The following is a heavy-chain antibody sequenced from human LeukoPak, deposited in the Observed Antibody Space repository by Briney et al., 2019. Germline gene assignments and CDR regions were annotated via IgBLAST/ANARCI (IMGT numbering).Heavy chain of an antibody. CDR1: TFTFSDYY. CDR3: ARAGGGGYNYGLDY. J-gene: IGHJ4*02. CDR2: ISSSGSFI. Sequence: GGSLRLSCAASTFTFSDYYMGWIRQAPGKGLEWVSHISSSGSFIYYADSVKGRFTISRDNAKNSLDLQMNSLRDVDTAIYYCARAGGGGYNYGLDYWGQGILVAVSS. V-gene: IGHV3-11*04. D-gene: IGHD5-18*01.